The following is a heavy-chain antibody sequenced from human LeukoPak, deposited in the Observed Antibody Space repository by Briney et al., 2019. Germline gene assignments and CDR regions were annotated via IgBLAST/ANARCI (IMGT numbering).Heavy chain of an antibody. CDR2: ISSSTIYL. CDR3: ARGSGNYLDAFDI. V-gene: IGHV3-21*01. CDR1: GFTFSSYG. Sequence: GGSLRLSCAASGFTFSSYGMHWVRQAPGKGLEWVSSISSSTIYLYYADSVKGRFTISRDNAKNSLYLQMNSLRAEDTAVYYCARGSGNYLDAFDIWGQGTMVTVSS. J-gene: IGHJ3*02. D-gene: IGHD1-7*01.